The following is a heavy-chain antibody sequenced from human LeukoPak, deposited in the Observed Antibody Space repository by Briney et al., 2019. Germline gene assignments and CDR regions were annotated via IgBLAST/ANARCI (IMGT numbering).Heavy chain of an antibody. CDR3: ARAPTVVAPYFDY. CDR1: GGSISSGGYY. J-gene: IGHJ4*02. CDR2: IYYSGST. D-gene: IGHD4-23*01. V-gene: IGHV4-31*03. Sequence: PSETLSLTCTVSGGSISSGGYYWSWIRQHPGKGLEWIGYIYYSGSTYYNPSLKSRVTISVDTSKNQFSLKLSSVTAADTAVYYCARAPTVVAPYFDYWGQGTLVTVSS.